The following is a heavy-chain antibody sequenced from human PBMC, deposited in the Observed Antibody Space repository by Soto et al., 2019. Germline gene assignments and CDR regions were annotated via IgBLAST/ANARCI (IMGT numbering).Heavy chain of an antibody. J-gene: IGHJ6*02. Sequence: PSETLTLTCTVSGGSGSSGSYYWRWIRQPPGKGLEWIGYIYYSGSTNYNPSLKSRVTISVDTSKNQFSLKMSSVTAADTAVYYCARDCVGVPASIQGGMDVWGQGTRVSVSS. D-gene: IGHD2-2*01. CDR1: GGSGSSGSYY. CDR2: IYYSGST. V-gene: IGHV4-61*01. CDR3: ARDCVGVPASIQGGMDV.